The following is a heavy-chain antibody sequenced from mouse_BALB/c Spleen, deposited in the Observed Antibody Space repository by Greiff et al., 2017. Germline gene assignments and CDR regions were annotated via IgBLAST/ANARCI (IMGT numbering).Heavy chain of an antibody. CDR2: IWSGGST. Sequence: VKLVESGPGLVQPSQSLSITCTVSGFSLTSYGVHWVRQSPGKGLEWLGVIWSGGSTDYNAAFISRLSISKDNSKSQVFFKMNSLQADDTAIYYCARTITTIVGYYYAMDYWGQGTSVTVSA. D-gene: IGHD1-1*01. J-gene: IGHJ4*01. V-gene: IGHV2-4-1*01. CDR3: ARTITTIVGYYYAMDY. CDR1: GFSLTSYG.